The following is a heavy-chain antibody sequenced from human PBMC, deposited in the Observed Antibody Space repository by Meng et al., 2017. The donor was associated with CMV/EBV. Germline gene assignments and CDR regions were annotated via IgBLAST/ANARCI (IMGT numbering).Heavy chain of an antibody. Sequence: LQRQEWGPGLLTPSSTPLLTCTVSGGSISSSSYYWGWIRQPPGKGLEWIGSIYYSGSTYYNPSLKSRVTISVDTSKNQFSLKLSSVTAADTAVYYCARGGIAAAGLHWGQGTLVTVSS. J-gene: IGHJ4*02. D-gene: IGHD6-13*01. CDR1: GGSISSSSYY. CDR2: IYYSGST. CDR3: ARGGIAAAGLH. V-gene: IGHV4-39*07.